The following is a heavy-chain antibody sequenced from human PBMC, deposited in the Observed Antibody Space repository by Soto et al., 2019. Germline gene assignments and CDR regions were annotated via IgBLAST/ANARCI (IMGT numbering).Heavy chain of an antibody. V-gene: IGHV1-18*01. Sequence: ASVKVSCKASGYTFTSYGISWVRQAPGQGLEWMGWISAYNGNTNYAQKLQGRVTMTTDTSTSTAYMELRSLRSDDTAVYYCAREPRVAVAGKSGYYYGMDVWGKGTTVTVSS. CDR3: AREPRVAVAGKSGYYYGMDV. CDR1: GYTFTSYG. D-gene: IGHD6-19*01. CDR2: ISAYNGNT. J-gene: IGHJ6*04.